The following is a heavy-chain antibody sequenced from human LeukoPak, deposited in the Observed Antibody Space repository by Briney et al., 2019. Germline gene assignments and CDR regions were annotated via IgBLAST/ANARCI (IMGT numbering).Heavy chain of an antibody. CDR3: ARGGLDTFDI. V-gene: IGHV3-74*01. D-gene: IGHD2-15*01. CDR2: INTDGSST. CDR1: GFTFSTYW. Sequence: GGSLRLSCAASGFTFSTYWMQWVRQAPGKGLVWISRINTDGSSTSYADAVKGRFTISRDNAKNKLYLQMNRLRAEDTAVYYCARGGLDTFDIWGQGTMVTVS. J-gene: IGHJ3*02.